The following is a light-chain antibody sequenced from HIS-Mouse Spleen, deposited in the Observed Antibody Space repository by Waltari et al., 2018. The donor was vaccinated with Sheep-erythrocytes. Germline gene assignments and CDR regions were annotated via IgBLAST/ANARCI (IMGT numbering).Light chain of an antibody. Sequence: DIQMTQSPSSLSASVGDRVTITCQASQDISNSLNWYQQKPGKAPKLLIYDASDLDTGGPSRFSGSGSGTDFTFTISSLQPEDIATYYCQQYDNLLTFGGGTKVEIK. CDR3: QQYDNLLT. V-gene: IGKV1-33*01. CDR2: DAS. J-gene: IGKJ4*01. CDR1: QDISNS.